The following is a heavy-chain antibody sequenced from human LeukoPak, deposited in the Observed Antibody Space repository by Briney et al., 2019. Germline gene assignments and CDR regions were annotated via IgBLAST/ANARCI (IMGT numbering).Heavy chain of an antibody. D-gene: IGHD2-15*01. CDR1: GLTVSSNY. Sequence: PGGSLRLSCAASGLTVSSNYMSWVRQAPGKGLEWVSVIYSGGDTYYADSVKGRFTISRDKSKKTLYLEMNSLRAEDTAVYYCARGGIVVVVAATPRLSWFDPWGQGTLVTVSS. CDR3: ARGGIVVVVAATPRLSWFDP. V-gene: IGHV3-66*01. CDR2: IYSGGDT. J-gene: IGHJ5*02.